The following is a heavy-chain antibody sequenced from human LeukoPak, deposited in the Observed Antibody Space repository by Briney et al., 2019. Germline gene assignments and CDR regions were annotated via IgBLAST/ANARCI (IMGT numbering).Heavy chain of an antibody. D-gene: IGHD1-26*01. CDR2: ISWNSGSI. J-gene: IGHJ3*02. CDR1: GFTFDDYA. Sequence: GGSLRLSCAASGFTFDDYAMHWVRQAPGKGLEWVSGISWNSGSIGYADSVKGRFTISRDNAKNSLYLQMNSLRAEDTALYYCAKDRQGLLGSRDAFDIWGQGTMVTVSS. CDR3: AKDRQGLLGSRDAFDI. V-gene: IGHV3-9*01.